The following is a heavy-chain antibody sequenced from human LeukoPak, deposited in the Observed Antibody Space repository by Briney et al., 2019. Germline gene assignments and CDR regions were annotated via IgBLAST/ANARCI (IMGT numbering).Heavy chain of an antibody. Sequence: GGSLRLSCAASGFTFSSYAMSWVRQAPGKGLEWVSGISGSGTNTYDADSVKGRFTISRDNSKNTLYLQMNSLRAEDTAVYYCAKEVSGYSYGPFDYWGQGTLVTVSS. CDR1: GFTFSSYA. D-gene: IGHD5-18*01. J-gene: IGHJ4*02. V-gene: IGHV3-23*01. CDR3: AKEVSGYSYGPFDY. CDR2: ISGSGTNT.